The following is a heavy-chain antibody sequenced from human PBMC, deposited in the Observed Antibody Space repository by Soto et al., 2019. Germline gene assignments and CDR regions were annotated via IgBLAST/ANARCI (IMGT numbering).Heavy chain of an antibody. CDR2: ISYDGSNK. V-gene: IGHV3-30*18. J-gene: IGHJ4*02. D-gene: IGHD2-15*01. CDR3: AKDLFAGYCSGGSCYVPSNFVY. CDR1: GVTFSSYG. Sequence: QVQLVESGGGVGQPGRSLRLSCAASGVTFSSYGMHWVRQAPGNGLEWVAVISYDGSNKYYADSVKGRFTISRDNSKTTLYLQMNSLRAEETAVYYCAKDLFAGYCSGGSCYVPSNFVYWGQGPLVTVSS.